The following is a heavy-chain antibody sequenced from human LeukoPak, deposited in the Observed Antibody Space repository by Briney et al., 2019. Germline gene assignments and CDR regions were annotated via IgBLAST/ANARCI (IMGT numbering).Heavy chain of an antibody. J-gene: IGHJ4*02. Sequence: PSQTLSLTCTLSGGSISSGDYYWSWIRQPPGKGLEWIGYIYYSGSTYYNPSLKSRVTISVDTSKNQFSLKLSSVTAADTAVYYCAREGSYYYFDYWGQGTLVTVSS. CDR3: AREGSYYYFDY. D-gene: IGHD1-26*01. V-gene: IGHV4-30-4*08. CDR2: IYYSGST. CDR1: GGSISSGDYY.